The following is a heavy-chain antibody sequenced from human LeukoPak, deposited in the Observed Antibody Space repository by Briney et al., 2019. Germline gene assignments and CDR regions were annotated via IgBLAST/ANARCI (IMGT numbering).Heavy chain of an antibody. CDR1: GGSISSSNW. Sequence: PSGTLSLTCAVSGGSISSSNWWSWVRQPPGKGLEWIGEIYHSGSTYYNPSLKSRVTISVDTSKNQFSLKLSSVTAADTAVYYCAREQQLVDAFDIWGQGTMVTVSS. D-gene: IGHD6-13*01. V-gene: IGHV4-4*02. CDR3: AREQQLVDAFDI. J-gene: IGHJ3*02. CDR2: IYHSGST.